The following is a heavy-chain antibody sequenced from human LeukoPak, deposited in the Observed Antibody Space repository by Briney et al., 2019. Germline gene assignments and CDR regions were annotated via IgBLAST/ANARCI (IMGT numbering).Heavy chain of an antibody. D-gene: IGHD4-17*01. J-gene: IGHJ4*02. V-gene: IGHV3-30*02. CDR3: TKVPPTPVDY. CDR1: GFTFSSYG. Sequence: QPGGSLRLSCAASGFTFSSYGMHWVRQAPGKGLEWVAFIRYDGSNKYYADSVKGRFTISRDNSKNTLYLQMNSLRAEDTAVYYCTKVPPTPVDYWGQGTLVTVSS. CDR2: IRYDGSNK.